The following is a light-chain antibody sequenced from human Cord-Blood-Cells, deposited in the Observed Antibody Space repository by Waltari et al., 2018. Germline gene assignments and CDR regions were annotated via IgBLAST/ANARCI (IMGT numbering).Light chain of an antibody. CDR2: DVS. V-gene: IGLV2-14*01. CDR3: SSYTSSSTLVV. Sequence: QSALTQPASVSGSPGQSITISCTGTSSDVGGYNYVSWYQQHPGKAPKLMIYDVSNRPSGVSNRFSGSKSGNPASLTRSGLQAEDEADYYCSSYTSSSTLVVFGGGPKLTVL. J-gene: IGLJ2*01. CDR1: SSDVGGYNY.